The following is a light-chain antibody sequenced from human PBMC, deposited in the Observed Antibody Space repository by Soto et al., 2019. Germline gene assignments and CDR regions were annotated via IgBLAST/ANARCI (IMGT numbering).Light chain of an antibody. V-gene: IGKV1-39*01. CDR1: QSISSY. CDR3: QQSYSTPYT. Sequence: IQMTRPEIYLSACGRDRVAIRCRASQSISSYLNWYQQKPGKAPKLLIYAASSLQSGVPSRFSGSGSGTDFTLTISSLQPEDFATYYCQQSYSTPYTFGQGTRLEIK. J-gene: IGKJ5*01. CDR2: AAS.